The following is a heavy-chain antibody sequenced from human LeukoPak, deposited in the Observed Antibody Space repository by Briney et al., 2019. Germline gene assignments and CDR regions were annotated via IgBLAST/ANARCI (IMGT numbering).Heavy chain of an antibody. Sequence: PGGSLRLSCAASGFTFNNYAMSWVRQAPGKGLEWVSGISSGGSTYHADSVQGRFTISRDNSKNMLYLQMNSLRAEDTAVYYCAKYSSSGWYRPYYFDNWGQGTLVTVSS. J-gene: IGHJ4*02. CDR3: AKYSSSGWYRPYYFDN. CDR2: ISSGGST. CDR1: GFTFNNYA. V-gene: IGHV3-23*01. D-gene: IGHD6-19*01.